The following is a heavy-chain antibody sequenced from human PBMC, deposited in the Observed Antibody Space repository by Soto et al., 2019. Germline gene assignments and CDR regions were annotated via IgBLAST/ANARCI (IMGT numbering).Heavy chain of an antibody. CDR3: AKVGYYHSSGYYPYWYFDL. V-gene: IGHV3-23*01. CDR1: GFTLSSYV. J-gene: IGHJ2*01. CDR2: ISGSGVST. Sequence: EVQLLESGGGLVQPGGSLRLSCAASGFTLSSYVMSWVRQAPGKGLEWVSAISGSGVSTYYADSVKGRFTISRDNSKNTLYLQMNSLRAEDTAVYYCAKVGYYHSSGYYPYWYFDLWGRGTLVTVSS. D-gene: IGHD3-22*01.